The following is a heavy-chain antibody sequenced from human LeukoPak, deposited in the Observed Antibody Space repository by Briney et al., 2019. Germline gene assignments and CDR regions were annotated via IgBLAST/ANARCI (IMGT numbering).Heavy chain of an antibody. J-gene: IGHJ1*01. D-gene: IGHD4/OR15-4a*01. CDR2: IFHSGST. CDR1: GGSIGIYY. Sequence: SETLSLTCTVPGGSIGIYYWSWIRQPPGRGLEWIGFIFHSGSTNYNLSLKSRVTISIDTSKNQFSLKLTSVTPADTAVYYCASGRDQLTYFQYWGQGTLATVSS. V-gene: IGHV4-59*01. CDR3: ASGRDQLTYFQY.